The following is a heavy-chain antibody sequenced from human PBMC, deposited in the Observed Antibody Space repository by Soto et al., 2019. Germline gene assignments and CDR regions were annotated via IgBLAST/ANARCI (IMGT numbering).Heavy chain of an antibody. D-gene: IGHD7-27*01. Sequence: EAQLVQSGAEVKKPGETLKISCKGSGYSFTRHWIGWVRQMPGKGLEWMGIIYPGDADTMYRPSFQGQVTISGDKSINTAYLQWSSLKASDTAMYYCARLRRGTGDNAAFDIWGQGTMVTVSS. J-gene: IGHJ3*02. V-gene: IGHV5-51*01. CDR3: ARLRRGTGDNAAFDI. CDR1: GYSFTRHW. CDR2: IYPGDADT.